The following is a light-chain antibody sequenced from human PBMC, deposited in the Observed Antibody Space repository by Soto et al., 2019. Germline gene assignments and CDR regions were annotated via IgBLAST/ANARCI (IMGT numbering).Light chain of an antibody. CDR2: EVN. Sequence: QSVLTQPASVSGSPEQSVTISCTGPRSDIGDSNFISWYQHSPCKAPRLLIYEVNNRPSGVSKRFSGSKAGNTASLTISGLLDDDEADYFCASFRSVTILVFGNGTKVTVL. J-gene: IGLJ1*01. V-gene: IGLV2-14*01. CDR3: ASFRSVTILV. CDR1: RSDIGDSNF.